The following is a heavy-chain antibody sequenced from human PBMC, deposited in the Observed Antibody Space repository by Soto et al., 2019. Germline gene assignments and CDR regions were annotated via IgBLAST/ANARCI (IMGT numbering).Heavy chain of an antibody. V-gene: IGHV1-18*03. Sequence: ASVKVSCKASGYSFSIYHLGWVRQAPGQGLEWMGWINVYNGNTNYGQKFQGRVTVTRDTSTSTGYMELRSLRSDDMGVYYCARVTPSGDFDFWGQGTLVTVSS. CDR2: INVYNGNT. CDR3: ARVTPSGDFDF. J-gene: IGHJ4*02. D-gene: IGHD6-19*01. CDR1: GYSFSIYH.